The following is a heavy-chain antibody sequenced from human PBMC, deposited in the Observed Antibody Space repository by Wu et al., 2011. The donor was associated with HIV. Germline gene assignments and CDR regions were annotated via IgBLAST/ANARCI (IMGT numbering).Heavy chain of an antibody. CDR2: LSYWEH. CDR3: ARHSGGWHSGAEYIQH. Sequence: KGRGVDWDSLSYWEHLLQSVLKSRVTISVDTSQNHFSLKLNSVTAADTAVYYCARHSGGWHSGAEYIQHWGQGTLVTVSS. D-gene: IGHD6-19*01. J-gene: IGHJ1*01. V-gene: IGHV4-38-2*01.